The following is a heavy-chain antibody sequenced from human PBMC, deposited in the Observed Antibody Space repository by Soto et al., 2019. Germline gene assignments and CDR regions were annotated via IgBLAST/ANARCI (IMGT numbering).Heavy chain of an antibody. J-gene: IGHJ5*02. CDR2: SYWDDDK. CDR3: ARAHYGSMFEP. CDR1: GFSLSTSGVG. Sequence: QITLKESGPTLVKPTQTLTLTCTFSGFSLSTSGVGVGWIRQPPGKALEWLALSYWDDDKRYSPSLKSRLTITKDTSKNQVFLTMTNMDPVDTATYYCARAHYGSMFEPWGPGTLVTVSS. D-gene: IGHD3-10*01. V-gene: IGHV2-5*02.